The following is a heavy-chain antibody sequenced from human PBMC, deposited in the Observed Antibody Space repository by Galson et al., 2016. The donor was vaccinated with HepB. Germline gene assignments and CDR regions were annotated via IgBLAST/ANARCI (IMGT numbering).Heavy chain of an antibody. D-gene: IGHD1-20*01. V-gene: IGHV3-23*01. CDR2: ISGSGGHT. J-gene: IGHJ4*02. CDR3: AQGSWGYHSDY. Sequence: SLRLSCAASGFTFSNYAMTWFRQAPGKGLEWVSVISGSGGHTQYADSVRGRFTISRDNSKNTVTLQMNSLRAEDTAVYYCAQGSWGYHSDYWGQGTLVTVSS. CDR1: GFTFSNYA.